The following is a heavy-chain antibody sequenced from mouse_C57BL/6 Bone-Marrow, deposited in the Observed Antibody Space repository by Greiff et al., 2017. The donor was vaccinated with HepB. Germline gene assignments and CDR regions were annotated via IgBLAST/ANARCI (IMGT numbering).Heavy chain of an antibody. Sequence: VQLQQSGAELVKPGASVKISCKASGYAFSSYWMNWVKQRPGKGLEWIGQIYPGDGDTNYNGKFKGKATLTADKSSSTAYMQLSSLTSEDTAIYYCARTQDYGSSYWYFDVWGTGTTVTVSS. CDR3: ARTQDYGSSYWYFDV. V-gene: IGHV1-80*01. D-gene: IGHD1-1*01. CDR1: GYAFSSYW. J-gene: IGHJ1*03. CDR2: IYPGDGDT.